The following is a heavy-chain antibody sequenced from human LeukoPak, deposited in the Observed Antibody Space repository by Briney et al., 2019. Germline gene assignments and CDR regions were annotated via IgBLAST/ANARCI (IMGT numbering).Heavy chain of an antibody. CDR2: IIPIFGTA. J-gene: IGHJ4*02. CDR1: GGTFSSYA. CDR3: ASTITIAVAGNFDY. D-gene: IGHD6-19*01. Sequence: SVKVSCKASGGTFSSYAISWVRQAPGQGLEWMGGIIPIFGTANYAQKFQGRVTITADESTSTAYMELSSLRSEDTAVYYCASTITIAVAGNFDYWGQGTLVTVSS. V-gene: IGHV1-69*13.